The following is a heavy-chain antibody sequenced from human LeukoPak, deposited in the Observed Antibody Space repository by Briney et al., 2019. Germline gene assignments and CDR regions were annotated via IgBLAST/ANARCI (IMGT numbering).Heavy chain of an antibody. D-gene: IGHD2-8*02. Sequence: GASVNVSCKASVGTFSSYAISWVRQAPGQGLEWMGGIIPIFGTANYAQKFQGRVTITADESTSTAYMELSSLRSEDTAVYYCARDGARSSRVLGYYYYGMDVWGQGTTVTVSS. CDR1: VGTFSSYA. V-gene: IGHV1-69*13. CDR3: ARDGARSSRVLGYYYYGMDV. J-gene: IGHJ6*02. CDR2: IIPIFGTA.